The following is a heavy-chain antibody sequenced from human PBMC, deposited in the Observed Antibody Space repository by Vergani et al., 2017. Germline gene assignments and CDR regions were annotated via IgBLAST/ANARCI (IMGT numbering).Heavy chain of an antibody. J-gene: IGHJ5*02. D-gene: IGHD2-2*01. CDR1: GYTFTSYY. CDR3: AEESRYCSSTSNDVGQDWFDP. V-gene: IGHV1-46*01. Sequence: QVQLVQSGAEVKKPGASVKVSCKASGYTFTSYYMHWVRQAPGQGLEWMGIINPSGGSTSYAQKFQGRVTMTRDTSTSTVYMELSSLRSEDTSVYYCAEESRYCSSTSNDVGQDWFDPWGQGTLVTVSS. CDR2: INPSGGST.